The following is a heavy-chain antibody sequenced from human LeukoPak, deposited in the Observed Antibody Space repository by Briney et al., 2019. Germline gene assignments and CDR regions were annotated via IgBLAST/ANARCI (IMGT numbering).Heavy chain of an antibody. J-gene: IGHJ6*03. CDR1: GFTFSSYA. D-gene: IGHD2-2*03. CDR3: ARDRMDIVVVPAATDYYYYYYMDV. CDR2: ISYDGSNK. Sequence: GGSLRLSCGASGFTFSSYAMHWVRQAPGKGLEWVAVISYDGSNKYYADSVKGRFTISRDNSKNTLYLQMNSLRAEDTAVYYCARDRMDIVVVPAATDYYYYYYMDVWGKGTTVTVSS. V-gene: IGHV3-30*04.